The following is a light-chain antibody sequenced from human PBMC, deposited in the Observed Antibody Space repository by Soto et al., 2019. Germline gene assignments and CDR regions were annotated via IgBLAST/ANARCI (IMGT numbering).Light chain of an antibody. J-gene: IGKJ4*01. CDR2: DAS. CDR1: QSVSSY. V-gene: IGKV3-11*01. Sequence: EIMLTQSPATLSLSPGERATLSCRASQSVSSYLAWYQQKPGQAPRLLIYDASNRATGIPARFSGSGSGTDFTLTISSLQSEDFAVYYCQQYNNWPLTFGGGTKVDIK. CDR3: QQYNNWPLT.